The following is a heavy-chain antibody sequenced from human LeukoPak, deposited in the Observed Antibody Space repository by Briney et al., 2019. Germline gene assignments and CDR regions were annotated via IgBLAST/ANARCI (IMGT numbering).Heavy chain of an antibody. CDR2: INHSGST. Sequence: SETLSLTCAVYGGSFSGYYWSWIRQPPGKGLEWIGEINHSGSTNYNPSLKSRVTISVDTSKNQFSLKLSSVTAADTAVYYCARDNTLRDGYNWIDYWGQGTLVTVSS. CDR1: GGSFSGYY. CDR3: ARDNTLRDGYNWIDY. J-gene: IGHJ4*02. V-gene: IGHV4-34*01. D-gene: IGHD5-24*01.